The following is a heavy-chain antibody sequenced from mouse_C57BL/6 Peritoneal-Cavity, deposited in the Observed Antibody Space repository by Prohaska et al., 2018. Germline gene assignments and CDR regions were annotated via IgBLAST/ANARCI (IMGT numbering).Heavy chain of an antibody. Sequence: EVQLQQSGPELVKPGASVKISCKASGYTFTDYYMNWVKQSHGKSLEWIGDINPNNGGTSYNQKFKCKATLTVDKSSSTAYMELRSLTSEDSAVYYCARGPLRPLAYWGKGTLVTVSA. V-gene: IGHV1-26*01. CDR2: INPNNGGT. J-gene: IGHJ3*01. CDR1: GYTFTDYY. D-gene: IGHD2-12*01. CDR3: ARGPLRPLAY.